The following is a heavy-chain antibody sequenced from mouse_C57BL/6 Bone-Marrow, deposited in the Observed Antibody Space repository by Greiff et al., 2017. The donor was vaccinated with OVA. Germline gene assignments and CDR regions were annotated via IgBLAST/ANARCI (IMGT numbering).Heavy chain of an antibody. CDR2: INPSNGGT. Sequence: QVQLQQSGTELVKPGASVKLSCKASGYTFTSYWMHWVKQRPGQGLEWIGNINPSNGGTNYNEKFKSKATLTVDKSSSTAYMQLSSLTSEDSAVYYCARGGGWLHYYYAMDYWGQGTSVTVSS. CDR1: GYTFTSYW. D-gene: IGHD2-3*01. J-gene: IGHJ4*01. CDR3: ARGGGWLHYYYAMDY. V-gene: IGHV1-53*01.